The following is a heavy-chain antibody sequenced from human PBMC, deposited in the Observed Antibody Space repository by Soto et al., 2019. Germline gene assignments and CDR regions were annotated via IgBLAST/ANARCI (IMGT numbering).Heavy chain of an antibody. V-gene: IGHV3-72*01. J-gene: IGHJ5*02. CDR3: ARGGRSSCWYAWFDP. D-gene: IGHD6-19*01. CDR2: TRNKANSYTT. Sequence: EVQLVESGGGLVQPGGSLRLSCAASGFTFSDHYMDWVRQAPGKGLEWVGRTRNKANSYTTEYAASVKGRFTISRDDSKNSLYLQMNSLKTEDTAVYYCARGGRSSCWYAWFDPWGQGTLVTVSS. CDR1: GFTFSDHY.